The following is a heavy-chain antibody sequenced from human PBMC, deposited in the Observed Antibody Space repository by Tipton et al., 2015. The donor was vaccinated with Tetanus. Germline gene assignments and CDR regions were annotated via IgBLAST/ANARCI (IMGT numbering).Heavy chain of an antibody. D-gene: IGHD2-21*02. V-gene: IGHV3-7*01. Sequence: SLRLSCVASGFTFSSHWMNWVRQAPGKGLEWVANIKQDGSQKNYVDSVKGRFTISRDNAKNSLYLQMSSLRAEDTALYYCSYGHCGFWGQGTLVTVSS. CDR2: IKQDGSQK. CDR3: SYGHCGF. CDR1: GFTFSSHW. J-gene: IGHJ4*02.